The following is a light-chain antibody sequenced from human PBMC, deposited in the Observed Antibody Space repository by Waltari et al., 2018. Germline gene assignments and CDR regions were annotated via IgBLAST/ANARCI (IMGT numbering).Light chain of an antibody. Sequence: QSALTQPASVSGSPGQSITISCTGTSSDGGCYKFVFWYQQHPGKAPKLMIYEGTKRPSGVSNRFSGSKSGNTASLTISGLQAEDEADYYCCSYAGRSTWVFGGGTKLTVL. CDR3: CSYAGRSTWV. V-gene: IGLV2-23*01. CDR2: EGT. CDR1: SSDGGCYKF. J-gene: IGLJ3*02.